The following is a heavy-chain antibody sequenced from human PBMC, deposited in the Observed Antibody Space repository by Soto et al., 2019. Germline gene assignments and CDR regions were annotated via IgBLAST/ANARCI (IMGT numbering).Heavy chain of an antibody. D-gene: IGHD6-19*01. V-gene: IGHV4-30-4*01. CDR2: IYYSGST. CDR3: VRDGSSGWHFDS. CDR1: GGSISSGDYY. Sequence: TLSLTCTVSGGSISSGDYYWSWIRQPPGKGLEWIGYIYYSGSTYYNPSLKGRVTISVDTSKNQFSLRLSSVTAADTAVYYCVRDGSSGWHFDSWGQGTLVTVSS. J-gene: IGHJ4*02.